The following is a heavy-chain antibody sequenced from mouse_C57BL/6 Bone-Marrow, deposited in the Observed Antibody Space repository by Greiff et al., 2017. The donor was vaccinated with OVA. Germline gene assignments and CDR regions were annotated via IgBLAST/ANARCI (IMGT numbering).Heavy chain of an antibody. CDR2: IDPSDSYT. CDR3: ARDSGTSFAY. V-gene: IGHV1-59*01. Sequence: VQLQQPGAELVRPGTSVKLSCKASGYTFTSYWMHWVKQRPGQGLEWIGVIDPSDSYTNYNQKFKGKATLTVDTSSSTAYMQLSSLTSEDAAVYYCARDSGTSFAYWGQGTLVTVSA. J-gene: IGHJ3*01. D-gene: IGHD4-1*01. CDR1: GYTFTSYW.